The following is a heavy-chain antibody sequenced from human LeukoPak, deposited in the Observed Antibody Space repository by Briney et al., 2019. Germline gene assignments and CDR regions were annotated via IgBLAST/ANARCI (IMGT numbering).Heavy chain of an antibody. CDR2: NYPDDSDT. D-gene: IGHD3-22*01. Sequence: GESLKISCKGSGYKFSTYWIAWVRQMPGKGLEWMGINYPDDSDTRYNPSFQGQVTISADKSVSTAYLQWSSLRASDTAMYYCARPNITSYYDSRGYDGFDVWGQGTMVAVSS. J-gene: IGHJ3*01. V-gene: IGHV5-51*01. CDR1: GYKFSTYW. CDR3: ARPNITSYYDSRGYDGFDV.